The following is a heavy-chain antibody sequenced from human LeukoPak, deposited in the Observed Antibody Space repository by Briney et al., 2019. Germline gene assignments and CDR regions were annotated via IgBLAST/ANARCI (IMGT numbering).Heavy chain of an antibody. V-gene: IGHV4-39*07. CDR3: ARGYCSGGSCHSYYYYNYMDV. D-gene: IGHD2-15*01. Sequence: GSLRLSCAASGFTFSSYWMSWVRQAPGKGLEWIGSIYYRGSTYYNPSLKSRVTISVDTSKNQFSLKLSSVTAADTAVYYCARGYCSGGSCHSYYYYNYMDVWGKGTTVTVSS. J-gene: IGHJ6*03. CDR2: IYYRGST. CDR1: GFTFSSYW.